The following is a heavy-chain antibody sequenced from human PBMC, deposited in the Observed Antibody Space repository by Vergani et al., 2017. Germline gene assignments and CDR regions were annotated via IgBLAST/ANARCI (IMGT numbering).Heavy chain of an antibody. Sequence: QVQLQESGPGLVKPSETLSLTCTVSGGSISSHYWSWIRQPPGKGLEWIGYIYTSGSTNYNPSLKSRVTISVDTSKNQFSLKLSSVTSADTAVDYCARTSGWYSNGMDVWGQGTTVTVSS. CDR1: GGSISSHY. CDR3: ARTSGWYSNGMDV. J-gene: IGHJ6*02. V-gene: IGHV4-4*08. D-gene: IGHD6-19*01. CDR2: IYTSGST.